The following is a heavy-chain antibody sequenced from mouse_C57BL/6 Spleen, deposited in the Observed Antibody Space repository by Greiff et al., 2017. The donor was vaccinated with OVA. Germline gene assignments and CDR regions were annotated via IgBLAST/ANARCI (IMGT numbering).Heavy chain of an antibody. CDR1: GFTFSSYT. CDR2: ISGGGGNT. V-gene: IGHV5-9*01. D-gene: IGHD2-5*01. Sequence: EVKLVESGGGLVKPGGSLKLSCAASGFTFSSYTMSWVRQTPEKRLEWVATISGGGGNTYYPDSVKGRFTIARDNAKNTLYLQMSSLRSEDTALDYGARQGSNYGFYWYFDVWGTGTTVTVSS. J-gene: IGHJ1*03. CDR3: ARQGSNYGFYWYFDV.